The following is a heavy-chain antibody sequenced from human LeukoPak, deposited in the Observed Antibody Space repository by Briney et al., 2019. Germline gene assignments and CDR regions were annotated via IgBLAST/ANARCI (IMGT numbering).Heavy chain of an antibody. V-gene: IGHV5-10-1*01. CDR3: ATAYYYDGSGYYNDAFDI. Sequence: GESLKISCKGSGYSFTSYWISWVRQMPGKGLEWMGRIDPSDSYTNYSPSFQGHVTISADKSISTAYLQWSSLKASDTAMYYCATAYYYDGSGYYNDAFDIWGQGTMVTVSS. CDR1: GYSFTSYW. CDR2: IDPSDSYT. J-gene: IGHJ3*02. D-gene: IGHD3-22*01.